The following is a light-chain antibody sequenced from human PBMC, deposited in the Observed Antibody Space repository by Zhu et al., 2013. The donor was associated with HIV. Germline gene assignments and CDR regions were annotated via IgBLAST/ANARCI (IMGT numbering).Light chain of an antibody. CDR2: GAS. CDR3: HQYSSSPNT. Sequence: EIVLTQSPGTLSLSPGERATLSCRASQSVSSSYLAWYQQKPGQAPRLLIYGASSRATGIPDRFSGSGSGTDFTLTISRLEPEDSAVYYCHQYSSSPNTFGQGAKLEIK. V-gene: IGKV3-20*01. CDR1: QSVSSSY. J-gene: IGKJ2*01.